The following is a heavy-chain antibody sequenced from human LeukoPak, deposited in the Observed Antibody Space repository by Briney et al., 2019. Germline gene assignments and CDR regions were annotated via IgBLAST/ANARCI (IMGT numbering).Heavy chain of an antibody. V-gene: IGHV3-33*05. CDR1: GFTFTTYG. J-gene: IGHJ4*02. Sequence: GGSLRLSCTASGFTFTTYGLHWVRQAPGKGLEWVAVISYNGGYRHYADSVKGRFTISRDDSKNTLFLQMSSLRAEDTAVYYCAKDGGPSSSGSQFFNYWGQGALVTVSS. D-gene: IGHD1-26*01. CDR2: ISYNGGYR. CDR3: AKDGGPSSSGSQFFNY.